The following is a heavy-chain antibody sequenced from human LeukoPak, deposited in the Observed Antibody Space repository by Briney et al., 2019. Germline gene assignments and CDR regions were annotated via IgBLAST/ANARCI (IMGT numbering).Heavy chain of an antibody. D-gene: IGHD4-17*01. CDR3: ARDPDYGDYVFSYYYYYMDV. Sequence: GGSLRLSCAASAFNFSSCEMNWVRQAPGKGLEYVSAISSNGGSTYYANSVKGRFTISRDNSKNTLYLQMGSLRAEDMAVYYCARDPDYGDYVFSYYYYYMDVWGKGTTVTVSS. CDR2: ISSNGGST. J-gene: IGHJ6*03. V-gene: IGHV3-64*01. CDR1: AFNFSSCE.